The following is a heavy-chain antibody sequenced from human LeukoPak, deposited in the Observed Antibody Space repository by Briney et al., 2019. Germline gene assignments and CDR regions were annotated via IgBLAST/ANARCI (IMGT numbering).Heavy chain of an antibody. CDR2: IKNDGSTT. CDR1: GFTFSSYW. J-gene: IGHJ3*02. V-gene: IGHV3-74*01. D-gene: IGHD1-26*01. CDR3: ARGGSPPEVLGDAFDI. Sequence: GGSLRLSCAASGFTFSSYWMHWVRQAPGKGLVWVSRIKNDGSTTGYADSVKGRFTISRDNAKNTLYLQMNSLRAEDTAVYYCARGGSPPEVLGDAFDIWGQGTMVTVSS.